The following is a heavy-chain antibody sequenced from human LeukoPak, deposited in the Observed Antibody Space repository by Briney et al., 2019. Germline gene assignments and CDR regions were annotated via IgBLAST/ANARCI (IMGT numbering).Heavy chain of an antibody. CDR1: GGSISSDY. CDR3: ARGANWGSPGY. D-gene: IGHD7-27*01. J-gene: IGHJ4*02. CDR2: IYYSGTT. Sequence: NASETLSLTCTVSGGSISSDYWSWIRQSPGQGLEWIGYIYYSGTTSYNPSLKSRVTISLDTSKNQFSLKLSSMTAADTAVYYCARGANWGSPGYWGQGTLVTVSS. V-gene: IGHV4-59*01.